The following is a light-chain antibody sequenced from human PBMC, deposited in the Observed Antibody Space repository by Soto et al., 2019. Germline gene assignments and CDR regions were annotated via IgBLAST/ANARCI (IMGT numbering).Light chain of an antibody. V-gene: IGKV1-33*01. J-gene: IGKJ5*01. CDR1: HDIKHY. Sequence: DIQVTQSPSSLSASVGDIVTITCHALHDIKHYLNWYQQKPGKAPNLLIYDTSVLETGVPSRFSGSKSGTDFTFTISSLQPEDVATYYCQQYDNLPITFGQGTRLEIK. CDR3: QQYDNLPIT. CDR2: DTS.